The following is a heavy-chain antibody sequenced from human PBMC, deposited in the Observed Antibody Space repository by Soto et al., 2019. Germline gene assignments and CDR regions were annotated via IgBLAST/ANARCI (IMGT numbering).Heavy chain of an antibody. J-gene: IGHJ6*02. D-gene: IGHD1-26*01. CDR3: AKDYGDSGSYSAYYYYGMDV. V-gene: IGHV3-23*01. CDR1: GFTFSSYA. CDR2: ISGSGGST. Sequence: VGSLRLSCAASGFTFSSYAMSWVRQAPGKGLEWVSAISGSGGSTYYADSVKGRFTISRDNSKNTLYLQMNSLRAEDTAVYYCAKDYGDSGSYSAYYYYGMDVWGQGTTVTVSS.